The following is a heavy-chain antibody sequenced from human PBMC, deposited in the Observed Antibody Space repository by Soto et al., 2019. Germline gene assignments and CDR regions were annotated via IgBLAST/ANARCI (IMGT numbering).Heavy chain of an antibody. D-gene: IGHD6-13*01. V-gene: IGHV1-8*01. CDR1: GYTFTSYD. CDR2: MNPSGGNT. Sequence: ASVKVSCKASGYTFTSYDINWVRQATGQGLEWMGWMNPSGGNTGYAQKLQGRVTMTRNTSTSTAYMELSSLSSEDTAVYYCARVGIGAAWYQWFDPWGQGTLVTVSS. CDR3: ARVGIGAAWYQWFDP. J-gene: IGHJ5*02.